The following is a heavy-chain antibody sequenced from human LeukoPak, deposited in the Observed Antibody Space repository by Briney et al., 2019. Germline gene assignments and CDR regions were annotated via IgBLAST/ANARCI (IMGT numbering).Heavy chain of an antibody. CDR1: GFTVSSNY. CDR2: LYSGGDT. D-gene: IGHD2-2*01. V-gene: IGHV3-53*01. J-gene: IGHJ6*02. CDR3: ARGIVVVPDYYYYGLDV. Sequence: GGSLRLSCAASGFTVSSNYMNWVRQAPGKGLEWVSVLYSGGDTYYTDSVKGRFTISRDNSKNTLYLQMNSLRADDTAVYYCARGIVVVPDYYYYGLDVWGQGTTVTVSS.